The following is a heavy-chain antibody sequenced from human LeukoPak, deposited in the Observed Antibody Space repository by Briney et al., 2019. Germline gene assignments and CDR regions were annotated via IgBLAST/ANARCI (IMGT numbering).Heavy chain of an antibody. V-gene: IGHV3-30*02. CDR3: ARENYYGSGWNF. CDR1: GFTFSNYG. J-gene: IGHJ4*02. Sequence: GGSLRLSCAASGFTFSNYGMHWVRQAPGKGLEWVAFIYYHGNNKNYADFVKGRFTISRDNSKNTLFLQMNSLRAEDTAVYYCARENYYGSGWNFWGQGSLVTVPP. D-gene: IGHD3-10*01. CDR2: IYYHGNNK.